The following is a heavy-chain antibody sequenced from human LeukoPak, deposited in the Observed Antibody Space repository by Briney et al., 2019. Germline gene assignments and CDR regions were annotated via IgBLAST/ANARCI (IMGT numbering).Heavy chain of an antibody. J-gene: IGHJ4*02. CDR1: GFTFSSYA. Sequence: GGSLRLSCAASGFTFSSYAMSWVRQAPGKGLEWVSAISGSGGCTYYADSVKGRFTISRDNSKNTLYLQMNSLRAEDTAVYYCAKDMSSSWHFDYWGQGTLVTVSS. CDR3: AKDMSSSWHFDY. D-gene: IGHD6-13*01. CDR2: ISGSGGCT. V-gene: IGHV3-23*01.